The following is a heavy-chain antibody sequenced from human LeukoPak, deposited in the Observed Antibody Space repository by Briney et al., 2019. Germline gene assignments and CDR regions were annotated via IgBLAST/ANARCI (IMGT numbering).Heavy chain of an antibody. V-gene: IGHV3-33*01. CDR1: GFTFSSYG. Sequence: PGRSLRLSCAASGFTFSSYGMHWVRQAPGKGLEWVAVIWYDGSNKYYADSVKGRFTISRDNSKNTLYLQMNSLRAEDTAVYYCARMTYYYDSSGYGDAFDIWGQGTMVTVSS. CDR3: ARMTYYYDSSGYGDAFDI. J-gene: IGHJ3*02. CDR2: IWYDGSNK. D-gene: IGHD3-22*01.